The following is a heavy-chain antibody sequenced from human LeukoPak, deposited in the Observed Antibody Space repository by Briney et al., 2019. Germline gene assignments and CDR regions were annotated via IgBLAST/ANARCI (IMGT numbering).Heavy chain of an antibody. CDR2: INPNSGGT. V-gene: IGHV1-2*06. J-gene: IGHJ4*02. CDR3: AREDYGGYGFFDY. Sequence: ASVKVSCKASGYTFTCYYMHWVRQAPGQGLEWMGRINPNSGGTNYAQKFQGRVTMTRDTSISTAYMELRSLRSDDTAVYYCAREDYGGYGFFDYWGQGTLVTVSS. D-gene: IGHD4-17*01. CDR1: GYTFTCYY.